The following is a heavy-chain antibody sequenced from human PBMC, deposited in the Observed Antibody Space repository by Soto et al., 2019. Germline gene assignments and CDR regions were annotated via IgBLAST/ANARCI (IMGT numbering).Heavy chain of an antibody. D-gene: IGHD2-8*01. J-gene: IGHJ4*02. Sequence: GWSLRLSCAASGFTFSSYGMHWVRQAPGKGLEWVAVISYDGSNKYYADSVKGRFTISRDNSKNTLYLQMNSLRAEDTAVYYCAKDFLKVLMVYAMSFDYWGQGTLVTVSS. V-gene: IGHV3-30*18. CDR1: GFTFSSYG. CDR2: ISYDGSNK. CDR3: AKDFLKVLMVYAMSFDY.